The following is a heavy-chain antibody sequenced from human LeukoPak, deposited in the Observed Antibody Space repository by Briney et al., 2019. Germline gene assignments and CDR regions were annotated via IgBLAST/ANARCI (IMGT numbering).Heavy chain of an antibody. CDR1: GGSISSSSYY. D-gene: IGHD2-2*01. Sequence: SETLSLTCTVSGGSISSSSYYWGWIRQPPGKGLEWIGSIYYSGSTYYNPSLKSRVAISVDTSKNQFSLKLSSVTAADTAVYYCARHNRGDIVVVPAAAPIDYWGQGTLVTVSS. CDR3: ARHNRGDIVVVPAAAPIDY. V-gene: IGHV4-39*01. CDR2: IYYSGST. J-gene: IGHJ4*02.